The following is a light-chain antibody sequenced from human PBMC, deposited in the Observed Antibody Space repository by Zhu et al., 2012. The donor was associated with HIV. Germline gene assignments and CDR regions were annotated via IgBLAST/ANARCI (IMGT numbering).Light chain of an antibody. CDR2: SAS. CDR1: QSVSSTY. Sequence: EILLTQSPGTLSLSPGERATLSCRASQSVSSTYLAWYQQKPGLAPRLLIYSASSRATGIPDRFSGSGSGTDFTLTISRLEPEDFAVYYCQQYDSSPYTFGQGTKLEIK. J-gene: IGKJ2*01. CDR3: QQYDSSPYT. V-gene: IGKV3-20*01.